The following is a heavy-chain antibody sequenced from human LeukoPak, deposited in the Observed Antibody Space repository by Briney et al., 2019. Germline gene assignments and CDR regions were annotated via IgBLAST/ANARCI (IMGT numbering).Heavy chain of an antibody. J-gene: IGHJ4*02. CDR2: ISGSGGST. CDR1: GFTFSSYA. D-gene: IGHD3-3*01. CDR3: AKEEDYDFWSGHPTDY. V-gene: IGHV3-23*01. Sequence: GGSLRLSCAASGFTFSSYAMSWVRQAPGKGREWVSAISGSGGSTYYADSVKGRFTISRDNSKNTLYLQMNSLRAEDTAVYYCAKEEDYDFWSGHPTDYWGQGTLVTVSS.